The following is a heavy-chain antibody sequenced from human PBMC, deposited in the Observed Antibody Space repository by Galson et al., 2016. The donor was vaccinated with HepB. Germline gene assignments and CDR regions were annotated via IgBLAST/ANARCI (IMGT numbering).Heavy chain of an antibody. CDR2: IYNSGSA. CDR3: ARQVTYCGHDCFDGYFDS. CDR1: GGSISTGGYH. Sequence: TLSLTCTVSGGSISTGGYHWTWIRQHPGKGLEWIGYIYNSGSAYYNLSLKSRSAMSVDTSKNLFSLRLRSVTAADTAVYFCARQVTYCGHDCFDGYFDSWGQGTLVTVSS. V-gene: IGHV4-31*03. D-gene: IGHD2-21*02. J-gene: IGHJ4*02.